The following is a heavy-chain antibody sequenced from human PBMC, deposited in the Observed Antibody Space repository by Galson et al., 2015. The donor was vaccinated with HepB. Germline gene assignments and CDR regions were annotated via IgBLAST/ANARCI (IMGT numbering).Heavy chain of an antibody. Sequence: SVKVSCKASGDTLTGYYMHWMRQDPGQGLGWIGGINPNSGRTKYVQKFQDRVTVTRDTPTKTVYMELTRLTSDDTAVYYCAAEHCSGASGDSCLKAFAYWGQGTLVTVSS. V-gene: IGHV1-2*02. CDR1: GDTLTGYY. J-gene: IGHJ4*02. CDR3: AAEHCSGASGDSCLKAFAY. CDR2: INPNSGRT. D-gene: IGHD2-15*01.